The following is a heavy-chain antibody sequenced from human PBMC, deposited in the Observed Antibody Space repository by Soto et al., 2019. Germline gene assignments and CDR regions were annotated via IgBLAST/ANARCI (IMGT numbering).Heavy chain of an antibody. D-gene: IGHD2-15*01. Sequence: GGSLRLSCAASGFTFSDYYMSWIRQAPGKGLEWVSYISSSGSTIYYADSVKGRFTISRDNAKNSLYLQMNSLRAEDTAVYYCARDLGYCSGGSCYARIRFGMDVWGQGTTVTVSS. V-gene: IGHV3-11*01. CDR3: ARDLGYCSGGSCYARIRFGMDV. J-gene: IGHJ6*02. CDR2: ISSSGSTI. CDR1: GFTFSDYY.